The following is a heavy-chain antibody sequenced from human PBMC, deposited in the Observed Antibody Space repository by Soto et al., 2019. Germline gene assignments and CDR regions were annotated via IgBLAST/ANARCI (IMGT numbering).Heavy chain of an antibody. CDR3: ARDRTPFMIVVSENDY. CDR1: GCTFSSYW. D-gene: IGHD3-22*01. CDR2: IKQDGSEK. J-gene: IGHJ4*02. V-gene: IGHV3-7*01. Sequence: PGGSLRLSCAASGCTFSSYWMSWVRQAPGKGLEWVANIKQDGSEKYYVDSVKGRFTISRDNAKNSLYLQMNSLRAEDTAVYYCARDRTPFMIVVSENDYWGQGTLVTVSS.